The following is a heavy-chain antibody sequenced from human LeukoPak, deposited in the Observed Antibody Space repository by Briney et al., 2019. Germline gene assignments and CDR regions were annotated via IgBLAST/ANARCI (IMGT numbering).Heavy chain of an antibody. CDR3: ASISRYCSGGSCYSHYFDY. CDR1: GGTFSSYA. CDR2: IIPIFGTA. D-gene: IGHD2-15*01. Sequence: SVTVSCMASGGTFSSYAISWVRQAPGQGLEWMGVIIPIFGTANYAQKFQGRVTITADKSTSTAYMELSSLRSEDTAVYYCASISRYCSGGSCYSHYFDYWGQGTLVTVSS. J-gene: IGHJ4*02. V-gene: IGHV1-69*06.